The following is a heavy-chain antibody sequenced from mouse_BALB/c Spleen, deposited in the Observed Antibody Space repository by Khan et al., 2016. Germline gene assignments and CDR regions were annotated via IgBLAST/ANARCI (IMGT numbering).Heavy chain of an antibody. D-gene: IGHD2-14*01. CDR2: IFPGDGST. CDR3: ERSGSSYRYGFDD. V-gene: IGHV1-85*01. CDR1: GYTFTSYD. Sequence: QVQLQQSGAELVKPGASVKLSCKASGYTFTSYDINWVRQRPEQGLEWIGWIFPGDGSTKYNEKFKGKATLTTDKSSSPAYMQLSRLTSEDSAVYVGERSGSSYRYGFDDWGQGTTLTVSS. J-gene: IGHJ2*01.